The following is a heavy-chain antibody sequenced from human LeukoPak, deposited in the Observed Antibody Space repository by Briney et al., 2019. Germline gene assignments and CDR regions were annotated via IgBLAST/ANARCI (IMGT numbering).Heavy chain of an antibody. CDR3: ARDRRGVGAAPFDY. CDR2: IYYSGST. V-gene: IGHV4-59*01. J-gene: IGHJ4*02. D-gene: IGHD1-26*01. CDR1: GGSISSYY. Sequence: SETLSLTCTVSGGSISSYYWSWIRQPPGKGLEWVGYIYYSGSTNYNPSLKSRVTISVDTSKNQFSLKLSSVTAADTAVYYCARDRRGVGAAPFDYWGQGTLVTVSS.